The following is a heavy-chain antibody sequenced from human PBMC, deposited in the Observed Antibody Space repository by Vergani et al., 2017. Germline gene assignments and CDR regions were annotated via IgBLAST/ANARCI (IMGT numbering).Heavy chain of an antibody. CDR1: GGTFSSYT. Sequence: QVQLVQSGAEVKKPGSSVQVSCKASGGTFSSYTISWVRQAPGQGLEWMGRIIPILGIANYAQKFQGRVTITADKSTSTAYMELSSLRSEDTAVYYCASLKATTSQIFDCWGQGTLVTVSS. CDR2: IIPILGIA. V-gene: IGHV1-69*02. CDR3: ASLKATTSQIFDC. J-gene: IGHJ4*02. D-gene: IGHD5-12*01.